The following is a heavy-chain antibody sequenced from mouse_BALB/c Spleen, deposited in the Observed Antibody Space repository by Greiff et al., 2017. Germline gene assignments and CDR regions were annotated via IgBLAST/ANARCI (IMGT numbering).Heavy chain of an antibody. CDR1: GYTFTDYY. D-gene: IGHD2-10*02. J-gene: IGHJ2*01. CDR2: IYPGSGNT. CDR3: ARWTYGNFDY. V-gene: IGHV1-84*01. Sequence: QVQLQQSGPELVKPGASVKISCKASGYTFTDYYINWVKQKPGQGLEWIGWIYPGSGNTKYNEKFKGKATLTADKSSSTAYMQLSSLASEDSAVYYCARWTYGNFDYWGQGTTLTVSS.